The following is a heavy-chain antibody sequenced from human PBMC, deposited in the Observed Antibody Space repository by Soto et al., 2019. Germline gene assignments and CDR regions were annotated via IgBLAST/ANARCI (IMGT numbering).Heavy chain of an antibody. CDR3: ARGSSWGRFDP. D-gene: IGHD6-13*01. V-gene: IGHV4-4*02. J-gene: IGHJ5*02. CDR2: IYHSGSS. CDR1: GGSISSSYW. Sequence: QVQLQESGPGLVKPSGTLSLTCAVSGGSISSSYWWSWVRQPPGKGLEWIGEIYHSGSSNYNPSLKNRVTPSVDKSKNQFSLKLSSVTAADTAVYYCARGSSWGRFDPWGQGTLVTVSS.